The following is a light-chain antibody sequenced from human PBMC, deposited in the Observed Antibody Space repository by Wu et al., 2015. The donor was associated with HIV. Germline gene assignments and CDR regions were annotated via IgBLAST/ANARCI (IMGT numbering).Light chain of an antibody. CDR2: GTS. J-gene: IGKJ4*01. V-gene: IGKV3-20*01. CDR1: QTVSSNY. CDR3: QQYGSSPLT. Sequence: EIVLTQSPGTLSLSPGERATLSCRASQTVSSNYLAWYQQKFGQPPRLLIYGTSNRATGIADRFSGSGSGTDFTLTISRLEPEDFAVYYCQQYGSSPLTFGGGTKVEIK.